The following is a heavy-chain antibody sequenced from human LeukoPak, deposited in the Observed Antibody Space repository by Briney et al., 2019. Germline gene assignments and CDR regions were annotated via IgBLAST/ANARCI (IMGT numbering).Heavy chain of an antibody. D-gene: IGHD3-22*01. J-gene: IGHJ4*02. CDR1: GFTFSSYA. CDR2: ISGSGGST. CDR3: AKGRKWYYYDSSGYYSPFDY. V-gene: IGHV3-23*01. Sequence: GGSLRLSCAASGFTFSSYAMSWVRQAPGKGLEWVSAISGSGGSTYYADSVKGRFTISRDNSKNTLYLQMNSLRAEDTAVYYCAKGRKWYYYDSSGYYSPFDYWGQGALVTVSS.